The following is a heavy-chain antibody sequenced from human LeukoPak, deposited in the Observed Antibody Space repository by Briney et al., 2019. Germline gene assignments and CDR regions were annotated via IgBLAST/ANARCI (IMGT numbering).Heavy chain of an antibody. Sequence: AGSLRLSCAAYGFTFNKYWMSCVRQAPGKWPEWVANIKQDGGEVYYLDSVKGRFTISRDNAKSSLYLQMTSLRSEDTAVYYCARDLLYTDFWSGYYRDYYYYGMDVWGQGTTVTVSS. CDR3: ARDLLYTDFWSGYYRDYYYYGMDV. D-gene: IGHD3-3*01. CDR1: GFTFNKYW. CDR2: IKQDGGEV. J-gene: IGHJ6*02. V-gene: IGHV3-7*03.